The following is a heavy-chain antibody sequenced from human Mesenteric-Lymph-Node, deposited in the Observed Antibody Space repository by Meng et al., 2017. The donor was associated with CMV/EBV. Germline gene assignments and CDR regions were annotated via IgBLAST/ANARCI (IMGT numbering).Heavy chain of an antibody. CDR3: AKDKYSDPEIASFVA. Sequence: GESLKISCVGSGFMFDDYTMHWVRQAPGRGLEWVSLINWDGGTTYYADSVRGRFTISRDNSKSSLYLQMDSLRSDDTALYYCAKDKYSDPEIASFVAWGQGTLVTVSS. D-gene: IGHD2-21*01. CDR2: INWDGGTT. V-gene: IGHV3-43*01. J-gene: IGHJ5*02. CDR1: GFMFDDYT.